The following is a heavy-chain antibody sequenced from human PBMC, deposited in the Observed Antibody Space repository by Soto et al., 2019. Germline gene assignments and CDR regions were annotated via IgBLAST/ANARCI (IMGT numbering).Heavy chain of an antibody. V-gene: IGHV3-74*01. D-gene: IGHD6-19*01. CDR1: GFSFSRHW. Sequence: EGSLRLSCAASGFSFSRHWMHWVRQPPGKGLVWVSRINGNGSTTSDADFVKGRVTISRDNAKNTLYLQMNSLGDEDTAVYYCVRALAGSRNGFDIWGQGTVVTVSS. J-gene: IGHJ3*02. CDR2: INGNGSTT. CDR3: VRALAGSRNGFDI.